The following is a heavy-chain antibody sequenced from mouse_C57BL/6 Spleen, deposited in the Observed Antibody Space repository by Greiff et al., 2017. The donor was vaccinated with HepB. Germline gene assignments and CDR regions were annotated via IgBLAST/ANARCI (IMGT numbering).Heavy chain of an antibody. J-gene: IGHJ2*01. CDR1: GSAFSSYW. Sequence: VQLQQSGAELVKPGASVTISCKASGSAFSSYWMNWVKQRPGKGLEWIGQIYPGDGDTNYNGKFKGKATLPADKSSSTAYMQLSSLASEDSAVYFCATNPHYYGSSPFDYWGQGTTLTVSS. CDR2: IYPGDGDT. D-gene: IGHD1-1*01. V-gene: IGHV1-80*01. CDR3: ATNPHYYGSSPFDY.